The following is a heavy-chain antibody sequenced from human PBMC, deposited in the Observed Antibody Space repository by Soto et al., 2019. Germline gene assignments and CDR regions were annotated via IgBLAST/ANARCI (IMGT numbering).Heavy chain of an antibody. CDR3: ARDYMVRGVMRWFDP. Sequence: QVQLQESGPGLVKPSGTLSLTCAVSGGSISSSNWWSWVRQPPGKGLEWIGEIYHSGSTNYNPSLTSRFTIAVDTSTHQFSLRLSSVTAGDTAVYYCARDYMVRGVMRWFDPWGQGTLVTVSS. J-gene: IGHJ5*02. CDR2: IYHSGST. CDR1: GGSISSSNW. D-gene: IGHD3-10*01. V-gene: IGHV4-4*02.